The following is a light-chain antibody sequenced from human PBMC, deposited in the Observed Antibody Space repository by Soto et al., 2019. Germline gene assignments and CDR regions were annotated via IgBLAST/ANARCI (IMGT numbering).Light chain of an antibody. CDR1: SSDVGTYNL. Sequence: QSALTQPASVSGSPGQSITISCTGSSSDVGTYNLVSWYQQHPDKAPKLMIYEGTKRPSGVSTRFSGSKSGNTASLTISGLQAEDEAHYYCCSYAGSSTHVVFGGGTKVTVL. CDR3: CSYAGSSTHVV. CDR2: EGT. V-gene: IGLV2-23*01. J-gene: IGLJ2*01.